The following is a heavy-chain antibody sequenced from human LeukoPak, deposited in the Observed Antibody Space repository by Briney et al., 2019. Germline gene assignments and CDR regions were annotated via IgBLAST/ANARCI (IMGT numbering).Heavy chain of an antibody. D-gene: IGHD6-13*01. CDR1: GFAFSSYA. V-gene: IGHV3-30*04. Sequence: PGRSLRLSCAASGFAFSSYAMHWVRQAPGKGLEWVAVISYDGSNKYYADSVKGRFTISRDNSKNTLYLQMNSLRAEDTAVYYCARGFGAAANYWGQGTLVTVSS. CDR2: ISYDGSNK. J-gene: IGHJ4*02. CDR3: ARGFGAAANY.